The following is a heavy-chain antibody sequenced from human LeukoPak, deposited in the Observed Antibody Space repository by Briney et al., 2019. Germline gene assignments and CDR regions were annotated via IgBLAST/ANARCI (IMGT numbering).Heavy chain of an antibody. CDR2: IYYSGST. D-gene: IGHD6-19*01. Sequence: SETLSLTCTVSGGSISSGGYYWSWIRQHPGKGLEWIGYIYYSGSTTYNPSLKSRVTISVDKSKNQFSLKLTAVTAADTAVYYCARDPLEHSSGWSFYYHGMDVWGQGTTVTVSS. J-gene: IGHJ6*02. CDR3: ARDPLEHSSGWSFYYHGMDV. V-gene: IGHV4-31*03. CDR1: GGSISSGGYY.